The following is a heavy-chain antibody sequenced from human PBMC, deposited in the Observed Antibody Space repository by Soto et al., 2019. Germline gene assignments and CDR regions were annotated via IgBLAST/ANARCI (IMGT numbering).Heavy chain of an antibody. J-gene: IGHJ6*02. CDR3: AREDPWSANADDMDV. CDR1: GFTFSSYS. D-gene: IGHD3-3*01. V-gene: IGHV3-48*02. Sequence: EVQLVESGGGLVQPGGSLRLSCVASGFTFSSYSLDWVRQAPGKGLEWLSYISSSSGTIYYADSVKGRFTISRDNAENSLYLQMNSLRDDDTAVYYCAREDPWSANADDMDVWRQGTTVTVSS. CDR2: ISSSSGTI.